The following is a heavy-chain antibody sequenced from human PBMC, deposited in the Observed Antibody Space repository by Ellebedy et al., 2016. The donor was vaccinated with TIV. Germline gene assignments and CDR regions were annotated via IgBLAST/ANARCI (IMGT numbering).Heavy chain of an antibody. CDR3: ARRKGTTVVTNDAFDI. CDR2: IYPGDSDT. CDR1: GYSFTSYW. Sequence: GESLKVSCKGSGYSFTSYWIGWVRQMPGKGLEWMGIIYPGDSDTRYSPSFQGQVTISADKSIGTAYLQWSSLKASDTAMYYCARRKGTTVVTNDAFDIWGQGTMVTVSS. J-gene: IGHJ3*02. D-gene: IGHD4-23*01. V-gene: IGHV5-51*01.